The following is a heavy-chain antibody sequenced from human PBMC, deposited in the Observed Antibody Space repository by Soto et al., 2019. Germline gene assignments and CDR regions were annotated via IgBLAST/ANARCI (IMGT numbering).Heavy chain of an antibody. CDR3: AKDRYYYDSSGLIDY. Sequence: GGSLRLSCAASGFTFSSYGMHWVRQAPGKGLEWVAVISYDGSNKYYADSVKGRFTISRDNSKNTLYLQMNSLRAEDTAVYYCAKDRYYYDSSGLIDYWGQGTLVTVSS. V-gene: IGHV3-30*18. CDR2: ISYDGSNK. J-gene: IGHJ4*02. CDR1: GFTFSSYG. D-gene: IGHD3-22*01.